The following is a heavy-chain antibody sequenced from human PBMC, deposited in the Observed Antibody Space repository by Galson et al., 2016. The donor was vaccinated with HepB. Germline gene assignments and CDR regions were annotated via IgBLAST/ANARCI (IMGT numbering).Heavy chain of an antibody. J-gene: IGHJ4*02. D-gene: IGHD3-22*01. CDR1: GGTFSTFA. Sequence: SVKVSCKASGGTFSTFAISWVRQAPGQGLEWMGGIIPLYDTPTYAQKFQGRLTITADASTNIAYMELTGLSSADTAIYYCARGSNEGLDFFDSSGPFDYWGQGTLVPVSS. CDR3: ARGSNEGLDFFDSSGPFDY. V-gene: IGHV1-69*13. CDR2: IIPLYDTP.